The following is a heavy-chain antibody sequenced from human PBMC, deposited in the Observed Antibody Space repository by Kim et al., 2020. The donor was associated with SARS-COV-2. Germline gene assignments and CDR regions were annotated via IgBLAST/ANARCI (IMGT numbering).Heavy chain of an antibody. CDR3: AKGRVTTGPFGDY. CDR1: GFTFSSYA. J-gene: IGHJ4*02. CDR2: ISGGASSS. Sequence: WGSLRLSCAASGFTFSSYAMSWVRQVPGQGLEWVSAISGGASSSYYADSVKGRFTISRDNSKTTLYLQMNSLRAEDTAVYYCAKGRVTTGPFGDYWGQGTLVTVSS. D-gene: IGHD4-4*01. V-gene: IGHV3-23*01.